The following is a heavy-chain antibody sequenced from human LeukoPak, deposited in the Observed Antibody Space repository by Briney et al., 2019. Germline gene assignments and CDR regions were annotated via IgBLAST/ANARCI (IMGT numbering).Heavy chain of an antibody. D-gene: IGHD3-22*01. CDR1: GGSISSSSYY. CDR3: AREAATMIVEGFWAFDI. J-gene: IGHJ3*02. V-gene: IGHV4-39*07. CDR2: IYYSGST. Sequence: PSETLSLTCTVSGGSISSSSYYWGWIRQPPGKGLEWIGSIYYSGSTYYNPSLKSRVTISVDTSKNQFSLKLSSVTAADTAVYYCAREAATMIVEGFWAFDIWGQGTMVTVSS.